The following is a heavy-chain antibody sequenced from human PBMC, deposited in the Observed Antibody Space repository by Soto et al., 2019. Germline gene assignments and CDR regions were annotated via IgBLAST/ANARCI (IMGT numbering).Heavy chain of an antibody. Sequence: GSLRLSCAASGFTFSSYAMSWVRQAPGKGLEWVSAISGSGGSTYYADSVKGRFTISRDNSKNTLYLQMNSLRAEDTAVYYCAKREDGSGSYYRGPYAFDIWGQGTMVTVSS. CDR3: AKREDGSGSYYRGPYAFDI. V-gene: IGHV3-23*01. D-gene: IGHD3-10*01. CDR2: ISGSGGST. J-gene: IGHJ3*02. CDR1: GFTFSSYA.